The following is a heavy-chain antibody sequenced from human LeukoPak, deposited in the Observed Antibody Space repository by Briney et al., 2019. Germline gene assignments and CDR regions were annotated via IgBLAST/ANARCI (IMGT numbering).Heavy chain of an antibody. CDR3: ARDWYYYDSSGYSNDAFDI. CDR1: GFTFSSYG. Sequence: PGGSLRLSCAVSGFTFSSYGMHWVRQAPGKGREWVAVIWYDGSNKYYADSVKGRFTISRDNSKNTLYLKMNSLRAEDTAVYYCARDWYYYDSSGYSNDAFDIWGQGTMVTVSS. J-gene: IGHJ3*02. CDR2: IWYDGSNK. V-gene: IGHV3-33*01. D-gene: IGHD3-22*01.